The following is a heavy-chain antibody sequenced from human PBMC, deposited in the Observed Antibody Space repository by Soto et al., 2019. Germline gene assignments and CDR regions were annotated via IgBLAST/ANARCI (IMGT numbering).Heavy chain of an antibody. CDR3: ARGSPYSGYAW. CDR1: GGSFSGYY. V-gene: IGHV4-34*01. D-gene: IGHD5-12*01. Sequence: QVQLQQWGAGLLKPSETLSLTCAVYGGSFSGYYWSWIGQPPGKGLEWIGEIYHSGSTNYNPTLKSRVTISVDTSKNQFSLKLSSVTAADTAVYYCARGSPYSGYAWWGQGTLVTVSS. J-gene: IGHJ4*02. CDR2: IYHSGST.